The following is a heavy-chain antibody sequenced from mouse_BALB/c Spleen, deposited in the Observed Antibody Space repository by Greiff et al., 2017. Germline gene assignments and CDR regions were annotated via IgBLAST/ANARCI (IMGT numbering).Heavy chain of an antibody. V-gene: IGHV5-6*01. J-gene: IGHJ4*01. CDR3: AGDYVDAMDY. CDR1: GFTFSSYG. CDR2: ISSGGSYT. Sequence: EVQLVESGGDLVKPGGSLKLSCAASGFTFSSYGMSWVRQTPDKRLEWVATISSGGSYTYYPDSVKGRFTISRDNAKNTLYLQMSSLKSEDTAMYYCAGDYVDAMDYWGQGTSVTVSS. D-gene: IGHD2-4*01.